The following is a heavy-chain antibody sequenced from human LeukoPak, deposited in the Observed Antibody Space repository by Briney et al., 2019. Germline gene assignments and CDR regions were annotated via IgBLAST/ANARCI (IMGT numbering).Heavy chain of an antibody. CDR1: GFTFSSYS. V-gene: IGHV3-48*02. J-gene: IGHJ4*02. D-gene: IGHD1-26*01. CDR2: ISSSSSTI. CDR3: ARDQLRDSGSYYGLA. Sequence: GGSLRLSCAASGFTFSSYSMNWVRQAPGKGLEWVSYISSSSSTIYYADSVKGRFTISRDNAKNSLYLQMNSLRDEDTAVYYCARDQLRDSGSYYGLAWGQGTLVAVSS.